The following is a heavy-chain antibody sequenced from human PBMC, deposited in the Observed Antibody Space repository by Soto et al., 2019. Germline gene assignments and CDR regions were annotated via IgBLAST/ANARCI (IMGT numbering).Heavy chain of an antibody. D-gene: IGHD3-9*01. Sequence: PAGSLRISCAACGFTFSSCGMHWVRQTPGKGLDWVAVISYDGSNKYYADSVKGRFTISRDNSKNTLYLQMNSLRAEDTAVYYCAKGGDILTGYLYGMDVWGQGTTVTVSS. CDR1: GFTFSSCG. CDR3: AKGGDILTGYLYGMDV. V-gene: IGHV3-30*18. J-gene: IGHJ6*02. CDR2: ISYDGSNK.